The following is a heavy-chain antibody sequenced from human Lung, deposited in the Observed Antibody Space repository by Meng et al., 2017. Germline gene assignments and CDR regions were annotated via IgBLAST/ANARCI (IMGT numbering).Heavy chain of an antibody. Sequence: QLQEPGPGLALPSGTLAPTCGVSGGSIISSTWGSWVRQPPWKGLEWIGEIYHSGGTKYNPSLKSRVTISVDKSKNQFSLKLSSVTAADTAVYYCARGLGEAVVPRTMFDYWGQGTLVTVSS. CDR3: ARGLGEAVVPRTMFDY. CDR2: IYHSGGT. V-gene: IGHV4-4*02. CDR1: GGSIISSTW. J-gene: IGHJ4*02. D-gene: IGHD2-2*01.